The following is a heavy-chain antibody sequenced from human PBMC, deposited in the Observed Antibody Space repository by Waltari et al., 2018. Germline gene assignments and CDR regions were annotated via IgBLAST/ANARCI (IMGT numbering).Heavy chain of an antibody. CDR1: GFTFSSYG. J-gene: IGHJ6*02. CDR2: KCYDGSNK. CDR3: ARDATGDFVYGMDV. V-gene: IGHV3-33*01. D-gene: IGHD7-27*01. Sequence: QVQLVESGGGVVQPGRSLRLSCAASGFTFSSYGMHWVRQAPGKGLEWVAVKCYDGSNKYYADSVKGRFTISRDNSKNTLYLQMNSLRAEDTAVYYCARDATGDFVYGMDVWGQGTTVTVSS.